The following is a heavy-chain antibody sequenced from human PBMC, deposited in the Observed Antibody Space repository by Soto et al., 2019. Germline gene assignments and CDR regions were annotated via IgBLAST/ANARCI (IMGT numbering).Heavy chain of an antibody. Sequence: SETLSLTCTVSGGSVTSDEDYWTWIRQSPGKGLEWIGYISNSGSTGYNPSLKTRLSMSVDRSKNQFTLRLTSVTAADTAVYFCATESGSTYGYFDHWGQGTHVTRLL. J-gene: IGHJ4*02. D-gene: IGHD3-3*01. CDR3: ATESGSTYGYFDH. CDR2: ISNSGST. V-gene: IGHV4-30-4*01. CDR1: GGSVTSDEDY.